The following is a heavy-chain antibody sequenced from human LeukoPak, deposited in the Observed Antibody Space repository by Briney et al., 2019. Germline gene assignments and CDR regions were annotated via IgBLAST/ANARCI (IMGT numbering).Heavy chain of an antibody. CDR3: ARARLPNTSGSWIAS. CDR2: DLPVLGSP. J-gene: IGHJ4*02. CDR1: GDTFTSHT. V-gene: IGHV1-69*10. Sequence: GASVKLSCKASGDTFTSHTIAWVRQSPRLRLEWRGGDLPVLGSPDYAHKFQGRVSITADEFTNTAYMELNSLTVEDSAIYYCARARLPNTSGSWIASWGQGTLVTVSS. D-gene: IGHD3-10*01.